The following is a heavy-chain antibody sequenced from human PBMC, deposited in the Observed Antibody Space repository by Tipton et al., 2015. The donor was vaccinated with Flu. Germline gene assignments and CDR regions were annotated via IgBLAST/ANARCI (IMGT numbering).Heavy chain of an antibody. J-gene: IGHJ3*01. CDR2: IYSSGDA. CDR1: GGSISNDGHY. CDR3: ARGAATLSDVFDV. D-gene: IGHD2/OR15-2a*01. V-gene: IGHV4-31*03. Sequence: TLSLTCSVSGGSISNDGHYWIWIRQHPGKGLERIGYIYSSGDAYYNPSLKSRVAVSVDTSKNQFSLKLTSVTAADTAVYYCARGAATLSDVFDVWGQGTMVTVSS.